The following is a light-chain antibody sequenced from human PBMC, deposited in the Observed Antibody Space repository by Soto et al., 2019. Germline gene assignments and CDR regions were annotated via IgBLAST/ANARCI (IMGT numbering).Light chain of an antibody. J-gene: IGKJ2*01. V-gene: IGKV1-6*01. Sequence: AIQMTQSPSSLSSSVGDRVTITFRASQGIRNDLGWYQQKPGKAPNLLIYAASSLQSGVPSRFSGSGSGTDLTLTISSLQPEDFATYYCLQDYNYPYTFRQGTKLEIK. CDR2: AAS. CDR1: QGIRND. CDR3: LQDYNYPYT.